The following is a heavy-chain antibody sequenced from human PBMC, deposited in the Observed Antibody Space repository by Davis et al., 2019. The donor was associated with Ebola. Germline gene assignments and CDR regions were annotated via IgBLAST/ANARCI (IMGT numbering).Heavy chain of an antibody. CDR2: IIPIFGTA. CDR1: GGTFSSYA. V-gene: IGHV1-69*13. D-gene: IGHD4-11*01. CDR3: ARGVHDYSNYRYYYYGMDV. Sequence: SVKVSCKASGGTFSSYAISWVRQAPGQGLEWMGGIIPIFGTANYAQKFQGRVTITADESTSTAYMELSSLRSEDTAVYYCARGVHDYSNYRYYYYGMDVWGQGTTVTVSS. J-gene: IGHJ6*02.